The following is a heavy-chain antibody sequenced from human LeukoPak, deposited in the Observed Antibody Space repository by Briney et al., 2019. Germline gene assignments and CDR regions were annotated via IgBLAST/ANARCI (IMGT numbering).Heavy chain of an antibody. D-gene: IGHD3-10*01. Sequence: GGSLRLSCAASGFTFSSYGMQWVRQAPGKGLEWVAVISYDGSNKYYADSVKGRFTISRDNSKNTLYLQMNSLRAEDTAVYYCAKGLWSSFDYWGQGTLVTVSS. V-gene: IGHV3-30*18. CDR2: ISYDGSNK. CDR1: GFTFSSYG. J-gene: IGHJ4*02. CDR3: AKGLWSSFDY.